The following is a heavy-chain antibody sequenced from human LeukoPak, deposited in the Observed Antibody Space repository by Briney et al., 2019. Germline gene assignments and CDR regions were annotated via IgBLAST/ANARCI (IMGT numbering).Heavy chain of an antibody. V-gene: IGHV4-4*07. CDR1: GGSISSYY. CDR3: ATRSGSFLTFDY. Sequence: SETLSLTCTVSGGSISSYYWSWIRQPAGKGLEWIGRIYTSGSTNYNPSLKSRVTISVDTSKNQFSLKLSSVTAADTAVYYCATRSGSFLTFDYWGQGTLVTVSS. J-gene: IGHJ4*02. D-gene: IGHD1-26*01. CDR2: IYTSGST.